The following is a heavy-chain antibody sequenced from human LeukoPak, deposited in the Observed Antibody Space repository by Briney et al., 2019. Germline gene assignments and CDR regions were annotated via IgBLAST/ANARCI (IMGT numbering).Heavy chain of an antibody. Sequence: PGGSLRLSCAASGFTFSSHAMSWVRQAPGKGLEWVSGISGSGGVTYYADSVKGRFSISRDNSKNTVYLHMNGLRVEDTAVYYCTKGGSSWSRWDYWGQGALVTVSS. J-gene: IGHJ4*02. CDR1: GFTFSSHA. V-gene: IGHV3-23*01. D-gene: IGHD6-13*01. CDR2: ISGSGGVT. CDR3: TKGGSSWSRWDY.